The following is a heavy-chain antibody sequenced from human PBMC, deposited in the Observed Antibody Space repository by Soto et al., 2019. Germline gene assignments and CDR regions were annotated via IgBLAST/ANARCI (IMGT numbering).Heavy chain of an antibody. CDR1: GYTFTSYC. D-gene: IGHD3-22*01. CDR2: ISAYNGNT. Sequence: ASVKVSCKASGYTFTSYCSSWVRRGPGQGLEWMGWISAYNGNTNYAQKLQGRVTMTTDTSTSTAYMELRSLRSDDTAVYYCAKGKKHQTSYYYDSSGYTGHYFDYWGQGTLVTVPS. V-gene: IGHV1-18*01. CDR3: AKGKKHQTSYYYDSSGYTGHYFDY. J-gene: IGHJ4*02.